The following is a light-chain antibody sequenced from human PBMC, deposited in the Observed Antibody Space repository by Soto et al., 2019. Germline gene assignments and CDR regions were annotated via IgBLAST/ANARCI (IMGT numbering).Light chain of an antibody. V-gene: IGLV2-11*01. CDR3: CSYAGSYTLV. Sequence: QSALTLPRSVSGSPGQSVTISCTGTSSDVGGYNYVSWYQQHPGKAPKLMIYDASKRPSGVPDRFSGSKSGNTASLTISGLQAEDEADYYCCSYAGSYTLVFGTGTKVTVL. CDR2: DAS. CDR1: SSDVGGYNY. J-gene: IGLJ1*01.